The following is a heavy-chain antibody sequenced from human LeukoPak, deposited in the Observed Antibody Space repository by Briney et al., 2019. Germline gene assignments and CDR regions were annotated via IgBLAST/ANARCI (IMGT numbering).Heavy chain of an antibody. D-gene: IGHD2-2*01. J-gene: IGHJ4*02. Sequence: GGSLRLSCAASGNYWMHWVRQAPGKGLVWVSHINSDGSWTSYADSVKGRFTISKDNAKNTVYLQMNNLRAEDTAVYYCARVYHSTSGRAMDFWGQGTLVTVSS. CDR2: INSDGSWT. CDR3: ARVYHSTSGRAMDF. CDR1: GNYW. V-gene: IGHV3-74*01.